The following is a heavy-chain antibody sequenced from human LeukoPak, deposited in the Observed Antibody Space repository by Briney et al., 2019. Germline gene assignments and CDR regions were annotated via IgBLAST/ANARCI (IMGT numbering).Heavy chain of an antibody. V-gene: IGHV1-46*01. CDR2: INPSGGST. Sequence: GASVKVSCKASGYTFTSYYMHWVRQAPGQGLEWMGIINPSGGSTGYAQKFQGRVTMTRDTSTSTVYMELSSLRSEDTAVYYCARGEDPYYYYYGMDVWGQGTTVTVSS. CDR3: ARGEDPYYYYYGMDV. J-gene: IGHJ6*02. CDR1: GYTFTSYY.